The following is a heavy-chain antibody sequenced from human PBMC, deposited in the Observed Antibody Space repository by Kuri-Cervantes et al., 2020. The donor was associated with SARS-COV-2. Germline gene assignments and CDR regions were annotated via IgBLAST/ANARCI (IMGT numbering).Heavy chain of an antibody. CDR1: GGSISSGDYY. Sequence: SETLSLTCTVSGGSISSGDYYWSWIRQPPGKGLEWIGYIYYSGSTYYNPSLKSRVTISVDTSKNQFSLKLSSVTAADTAVYYCARAEVVPAATKAKYYFYYWGQGTLVTVSS. CDR3: ARAEVVPAATKAKYYFYY. D-gene: IGHD2-2*01. CDR2: IYYSGST. J-gene: IGHJ4*02. V-gene: IGHV4-30-4*08.